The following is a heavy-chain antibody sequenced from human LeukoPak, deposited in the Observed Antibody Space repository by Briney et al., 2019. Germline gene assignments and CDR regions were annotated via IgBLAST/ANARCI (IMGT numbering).Heavy chain of an antibody. Sequence: PGGSLRLSCAASGFTSSSYAMSWVRQAPGKGLEWVANIKQDGSEKYYVDSVKGRFTIFRDNAKNSLYLQMNSLRAEDTAVYYCARDSPPARPYYYYYYMDVWGKGTTVTVSS. J-gene: IGHJ6*03. D-gene: IGHD6-6*01. CDR1: GFTSSSYA. CDR3: ARDSPPARPYYYYYYMDV. CDR2: IKQDGSEK. V-gene: IGHV3-7*01.